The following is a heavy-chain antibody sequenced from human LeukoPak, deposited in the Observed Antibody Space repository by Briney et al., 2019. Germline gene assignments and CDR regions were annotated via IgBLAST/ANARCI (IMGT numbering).Heavy chain of an antibody. CDR1: GFTFSKLW. J-gene: IGHJ4*02. CDR3: ATSDDSAATY. Sequence: GGSLRLSCAASGFTFSKLWMSWVRQAPGKGLEWVANIKEDGSTKHYVDSVKGRFTISRDNAKNSLSLQMNYLRVEDMAVYYCATSDDSAATYWGQGSLVTVSS. V-gene: IGHV3-7*01. CDR2: IKEDGSTK. D-gene: IGHD6-25*01.